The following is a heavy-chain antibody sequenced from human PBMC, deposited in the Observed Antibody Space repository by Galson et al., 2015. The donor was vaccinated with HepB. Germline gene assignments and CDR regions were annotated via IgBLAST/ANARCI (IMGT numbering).Heavy chain of an antibody. D-gene: IGHD4-17*01. CDR2: IKEDGSET. J-gene: IGHJ6*03. V-gene: IGHV3-7*01. CDR3: ARSARGDYSYYYYMDV. CDR1: GFTFGSYW. Sequence: SLRLSCAASGFTFGSYWMSWVRQAPGKGLEWVADIKEDGSETHYVDSVKGRFTISRDNAKNSLYLQMNSLRAEDAAVYYCARSARGDYSYYYYMDVWGKGTTVTVSS.